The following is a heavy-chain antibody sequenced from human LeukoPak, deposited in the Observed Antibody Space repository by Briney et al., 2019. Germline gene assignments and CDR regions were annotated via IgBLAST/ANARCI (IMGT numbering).Heavy chain of an antibody. CDR3: ARGGLRWLQSRGSFDI. V-gene: IGHV4-34*01. J-gene: IGHJ3*02. D-gene: IGHD5-24*01. Sequence: SETLSLTCAVYGGSFSGYYWSWIRQPPGEGLEWIGEINHSGSTNYNPSLKSRVTISVDTSKNQFSLKLSSVTAADTAVYYCARGGLRWLQSRGSFDIWGQGTMVTLSS. CDR2: INHSGST. CDR1: GGSFSGYY.